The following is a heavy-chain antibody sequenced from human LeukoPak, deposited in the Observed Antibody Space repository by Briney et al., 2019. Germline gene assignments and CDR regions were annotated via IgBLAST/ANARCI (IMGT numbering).Heavy chain of an antibody. J-gene: IGHJ4*02. CDR1: GYTFTGFY. V-gene: IGHV1-2*02. D-gene: IGHD6-13*01. CDR2: INPNRGGT. CDR3: ARIYRSSWFDY. Sequence: ASVKVSCNASGYTFTGFYILRVRQAPGQGLEWMGWINPNRGGTNYAQKFQGRVTMTRDTSSNTAYMELSRLRSDDTAVYYCARIYRSSWFDYWGPGTLVTVSS.